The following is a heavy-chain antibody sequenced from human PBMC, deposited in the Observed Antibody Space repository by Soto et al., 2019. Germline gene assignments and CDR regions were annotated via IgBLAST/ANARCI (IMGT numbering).Heavy chain of an antibody. V-gene: IGHV3-53*01. Sequence: GGSLRLSCAASGFTVSSNYMSWVRQAPGKGLEWVSVIYSGGSTYYADSVKGRFTISRDNSKNTLYLQMNSLRAEDTAVYYCARDGNYDSYYFDYWGQGTLVTVPS. D-gene: IGHD3-3*01. CDR3: ARDGNYDSYYFDY. J-gene: IGHJ4*02. CDR1: GFTVSSNY. CDR2: IYSGGST.